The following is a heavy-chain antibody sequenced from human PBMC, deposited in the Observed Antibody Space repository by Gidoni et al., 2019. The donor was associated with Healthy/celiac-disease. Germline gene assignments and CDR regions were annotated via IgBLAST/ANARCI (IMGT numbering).Heavy chain of an antibody. Sequence: EVQLLESGGGLVQPGGSLRLSCAASGFTFSSYSMSWVRQAPGKGLEWVSAISGSGGSTYYADSVKGRFTISRDNSKNTLYLQMNSLRAEDTAVYYCAKDVGYCSSTSCYGSYYFDYWGQGTLVTVSS. D-gene: IGHD2-2*01. CDR2: ISGSGGST. CDR1: GFTFSSYS. CDR3: AKDVGYCSSTSCYGSYYFDY. J-gene: IGHJ4*02. V-gene: IGHV3-23*01.